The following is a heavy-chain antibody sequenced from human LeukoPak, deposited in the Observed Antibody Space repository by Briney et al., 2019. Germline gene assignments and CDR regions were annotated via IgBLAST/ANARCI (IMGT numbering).Heavy chain of an antibody. CDR2: IKSQTDDETT. CDR3: TTEMYYYDSSGYPY. Sequence: GGSLRLSCAASGFTFGAAWTNWVRQAPGKGLEWVGRIKSQTDDETTDYAAPVKRRFTISRDDSKKTLYLQMNSLKPEDTAVYYCTTEMYYYDSSGYPYWGQGTLVTVSS. CDR1: GFTFGAAW. V-gene: IGHV3-15*01. J-gene: IGHJ4*02. D-gene: IGHD3-22*01.